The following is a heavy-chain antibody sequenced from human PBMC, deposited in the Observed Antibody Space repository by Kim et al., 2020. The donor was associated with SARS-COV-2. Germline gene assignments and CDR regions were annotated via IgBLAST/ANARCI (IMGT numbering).Heavy chain of an antibody. CDR3: ARDIVVVPAAIRGPKYYYYGMDV. D-gene: IGHD2-2*02. CDR2: IYPGDSDT. Sequence: GESLKISCKGSGYRFTSYWIGWVRQMPGKGLELMGIIYPGDSDTRYSPSFQGQVTISADKSISTAYLQWSSLKASDTAMYYCARDIVVVPAAIRGPKYYYYGMDVWGQGTTVTVSS. J-gene: IGHJ6*02. CDR1: GYRFTSYW. V-gene: IGHV5-51*01.